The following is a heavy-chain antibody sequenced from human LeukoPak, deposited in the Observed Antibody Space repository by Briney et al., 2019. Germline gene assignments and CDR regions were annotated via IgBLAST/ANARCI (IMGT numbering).Heavy chain of an antibody. CDR3: ARVSYGDYYYYMDV. D-gene: IGHD4-17*01. J-gene: IGHJ6*03. CDR1: GFTFSSYS. V-gene: IGHV3-21*04. CDR2: ISSSSSYI. Sequence: GGSLRLSCAASGFTFSSYSMNWVRQAPGKGLEWVSSISSSSSYIYYADSVKGRFTISRDNAKNSLYLQMNSLRAEDTALYYCARVSYGDYYYYMDVWGKGTTVTVSS.